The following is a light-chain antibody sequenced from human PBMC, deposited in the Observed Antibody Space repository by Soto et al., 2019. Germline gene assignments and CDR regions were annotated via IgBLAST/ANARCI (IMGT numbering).Light chain of an antibody. CDR2: EVS. Sequence: QSALTQPASVSGSPGQSITISCTGSSSDVGGYKHVSWYQQHPGKAPKLMIYEVSNRPSGVSNRFSGSKSGNTASLAISGLQAEDEADYYCNSYTGSTTHYVFGTGTKLTVL. CDR3: NSYTGSTTHYV. V-gene: IGLV2-14*01. J-gene: IGLJ1*01. CDR1: SSDVGGYKH.